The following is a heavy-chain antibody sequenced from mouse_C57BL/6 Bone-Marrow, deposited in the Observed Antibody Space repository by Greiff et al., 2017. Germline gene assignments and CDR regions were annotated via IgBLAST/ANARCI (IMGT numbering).Heavy chain of an antibody. Sequence: VQLKESGPGMVNPSQSLSLTCTVTGYSITSGYDWHWIRPFPGNKLEWMGYISYSGSTNYNPSLKSRISITHDTSKNHFFLKLNSVTTEDTATYYCARDGRGLDYWGQGTTLTVSS. CDR3: ARDGRGLDY. CDR1: GYSITSGYD. CDR2: ISYSGST. V-gene: IGHV3-1*01. J-gene: IGHJ2*01.